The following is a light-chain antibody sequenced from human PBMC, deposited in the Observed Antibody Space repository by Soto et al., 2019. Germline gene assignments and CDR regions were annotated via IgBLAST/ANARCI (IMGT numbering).Light chain of an antibody. Sequence: EIVMTQSPANLSVSPGERATLSCRASQRVSSNLAWYQQKPGQGPRLLIYGASTRATGIPARFSGSGSGTEFTLTINSLQSEDVAVYYCQQYNKWPPYTFRQGTKVEIK. V-gene: IGKV3-15*01. CDR2: GAS. CDR3: QQYNKWPPYT. J-gene: IGKJ2*01. CDR1: QRVSSN.